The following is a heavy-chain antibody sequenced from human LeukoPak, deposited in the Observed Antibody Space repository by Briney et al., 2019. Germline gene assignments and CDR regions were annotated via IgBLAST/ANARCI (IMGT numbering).Heavy chain of an antibody. J-gene: IGHJ4*02. V-gene: IGHV1-2*04. CDR1: GYTFTSYG. CDR2: INPNSGGT. Sequence: ASVKVSCKASGYTFTSYGISWVRQAPGQGLEWMGWINPNSGGTNYAQKFQGWVTMTRDTSISTAYMELSRLRSDDTAVYYCARGLTAMVTSCYYWGQGTLVTVSS. CDR3: ARGLTAMVTSCYY. D-gene: IGHD5-18*01.